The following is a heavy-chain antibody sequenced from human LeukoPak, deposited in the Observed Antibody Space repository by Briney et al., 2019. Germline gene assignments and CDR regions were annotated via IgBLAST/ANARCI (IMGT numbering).Heavy chain of an antibody. D-gene: IGHD6-13*01. Sequence: PSETLSLTCTVSGGSISSSSYYWGWIRQPPGKGLEWIGSIYYSGSTYYNPSLKSRVTISVDTSKNQFSLKLSSVTAADTAVYYCARRRAYSSSLFDYWGQGTLVTVSS. CDR1: GGSISSSSYY. CDR2: IYYSGST. J-gene: IGHJ4*02. CDR3: ARRRAYSSSLFDY. V-gene: IGHV4-39*01.